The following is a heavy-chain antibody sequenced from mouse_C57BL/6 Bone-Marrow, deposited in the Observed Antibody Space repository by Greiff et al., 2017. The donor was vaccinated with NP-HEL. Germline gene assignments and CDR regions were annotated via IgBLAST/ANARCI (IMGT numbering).Heavy chain of an antibody. Sequence: EVKLMESGGGLVQSGRSLRLSCATSGFTFSDFYMEWVRQAPGKGLEWIAASRNKANDYTTEYSASVKGRFIVSRDTSQSILYLQMNALRAEDTAIYYCARDARVTTGVFAYWGQGTLVTVSA. J-gene: IGHJ3*01. CDR2: SRNKANDYTT. CDR3: ARDARVTTGVFAY. CDR1: GFTFSDFY. V-gene: IGHV7-1*01. D-gene: IGHD2-2*01.